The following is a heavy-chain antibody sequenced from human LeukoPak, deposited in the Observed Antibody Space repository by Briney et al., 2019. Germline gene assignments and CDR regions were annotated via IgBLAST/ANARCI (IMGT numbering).Heavy chain of an antibody. CDR3: AIVAWGAPYYFDY. CDR2: INPNSGNT. J-gene: IGHJ4*02. V-gene: IGHV1-8*01. Sequence: GASLKVSCKASGYTFTSYDINWVRHTTGQGLEWMGWINPNSGNTGYAQKFQGRVTMTRNTSISTAYMELSSLRSEDTAVYYCAIVAWGAPYYFDYWGQGTLVTVSS. CDR1: GYTFTSYD. D-gene: IGHD1-26*01.